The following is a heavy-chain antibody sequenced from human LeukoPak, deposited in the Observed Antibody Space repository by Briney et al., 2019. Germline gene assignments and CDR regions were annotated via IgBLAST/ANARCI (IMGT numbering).Heavy chain of an antibody. CDR3: AKDRYSSSPYYFDY. CDR2: ISGSGGST. CDR1: EFTFSSYA. D-gene: IGHD6-13*01. Sequence: GGSLRLSCAASEFTFSSYAMSWVRQAPGKGLEWVSGISGSGGSTFYADSVKGRFTISRDNSKNTVYLQMNSLRDEETAVYYCAKDRYSSSPYYFDYWGQGTLVTVSS. V-gene: IGHV3-23*01. J-gene: IGHJ4*02.